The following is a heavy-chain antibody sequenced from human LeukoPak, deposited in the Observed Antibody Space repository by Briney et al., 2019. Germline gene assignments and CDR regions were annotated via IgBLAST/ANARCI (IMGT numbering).Heavy chain of an antibody. CDR1: GGSISSSTYY. V-gene: IGHV4-39*07. J-gene: IGHJ4*02. Sequence: PSETLSLTCTVSGGSISSSTYYWGWIRQPPGEGLEWIGSMFYSGSTYQNPSLKSRVAISVDKSENHISLKLASVTAADTAVYYCAREGGPYRPLDYSGQGTLVTVAS. CDR2: MFYSGST. CDR3: AREGGPYRPLDY.